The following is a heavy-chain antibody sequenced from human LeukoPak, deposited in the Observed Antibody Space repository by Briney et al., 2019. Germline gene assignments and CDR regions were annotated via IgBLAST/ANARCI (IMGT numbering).Heavy chain of an antibody. J-gene: IGHJ4*02. D-gene: IGHD2/OR15-2a*01. CDR1: GGSISSYY. CDR2: IYDSGST. Sequence: SETLSLTCTVSGGSISSYYWSWIRQPPGKRLEWIRNIYDSGSTNYNPSLDSRVTISVDTSQNRLSLKLSSVTAADTAVYYCARNAAPRGVEYPPAVDYWGQGILVTVSS. CDR3: ARNAAPRGVEYPPAVDY. V-gene: IGHV4-59*08.